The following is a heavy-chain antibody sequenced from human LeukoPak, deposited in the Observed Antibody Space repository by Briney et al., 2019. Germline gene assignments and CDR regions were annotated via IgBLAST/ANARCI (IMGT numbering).Heavy chain of an antibody. D-gene: IGHD3-10*01. CDR2: INHSGST. J-gene: IGHJ5*02. V-gene: IGHV4-34*01. CDR1: GGSFSGYY. CDR3: ARGSSIHSGYYHGSGSYKNWFDP. Sequence: SETLSLTCAVYGGSFSGYYWSWIRQPPGKGLEWIGEINHSGSTNYNPSLKSRVTISVDTSKNQFSLKLSSVTAADTAVYYCARGSSIHSGYYHGSGSYKNWFDPWGQGTLVTVSS.